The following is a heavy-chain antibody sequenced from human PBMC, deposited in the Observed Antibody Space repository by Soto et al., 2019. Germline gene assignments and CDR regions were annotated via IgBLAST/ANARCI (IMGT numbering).Heavy chain of an antibody. CDR1: GGSIKSGDYY. Sequence: QVQLQESGPGLVKPSQTLSLTCTVSGGSIKSGDYYWSWIRQPPGKGLEWIGYISYSGSTYYNPSRKSRVTISVDTSKNQFSLNVSSVTAADTAVYSCARRSGYRFDYWGQGTLVTVSS. J-gene: IGHJ4*02. CDR2: ISYSGST. CDR3: ARRSGYRFDY. D-gene: IGHD3-22*01. V-gene: IGHV4-30-4*01.